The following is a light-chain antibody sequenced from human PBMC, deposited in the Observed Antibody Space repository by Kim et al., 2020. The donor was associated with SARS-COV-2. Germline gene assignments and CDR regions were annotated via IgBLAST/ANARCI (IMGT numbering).Light chain of an antibody. CDR1: QLGDKY. CDR3: QAWDSSVV. Sequence: VSVAPGQTASITCSGDQLGDKYVCWYQQKPGQSPVLVIYQDSKRPSGIPERFSGSNSGNTATLTISGTQAMDEADYYCQAWDSSVVFGGGTQLTVL. CDR2: QDS. J-gene: IGLJ2*01. V-gene: IGLV3-1*01.